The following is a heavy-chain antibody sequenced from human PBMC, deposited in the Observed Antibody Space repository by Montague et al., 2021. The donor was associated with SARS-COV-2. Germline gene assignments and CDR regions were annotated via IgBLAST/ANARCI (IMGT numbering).Heavy chain of an antibody. CDR1: GDFVSSDGYY. J-gene: IGHJ6*02. D-gene: IGHD3-10*01. CDR2: IYYSGIT. V-gene: IGHV4-31*03. Sequence: TLSLTCTISGDFVSSDGYYWSWIRQHPGKGLEWIGNIYYSGITHYNPSLKSRVTISVDTSKNQFSLKLSSVTAADTAVYYCAREVIGSGNYYQAIKDGLDVWGQGTMVTVSS. CDR3: AREVIGSGNYYQAIKDGLDV.